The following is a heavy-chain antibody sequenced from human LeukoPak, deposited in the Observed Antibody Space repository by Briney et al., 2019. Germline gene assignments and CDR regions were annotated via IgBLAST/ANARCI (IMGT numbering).Heavy chain of an antibody. Sequence: PSETLSLTCAVYGGSFSGYYWSWIRQPPGKGLEWIGEINHSGSTNYNPSLKSRVTISVDTSKNQFSLKLSSVTAADTAVYYCARGLRLGELSLGGDYWGQGTLVTVSS. D-gene: IGHD3-16*02. J-gene: IGHJ4*02. CDR3: ARGLRLGELSLGGDY. CDR2: INHSGST. CDR1: GGSFSGYY. V-gene: IGHV4-34*01.